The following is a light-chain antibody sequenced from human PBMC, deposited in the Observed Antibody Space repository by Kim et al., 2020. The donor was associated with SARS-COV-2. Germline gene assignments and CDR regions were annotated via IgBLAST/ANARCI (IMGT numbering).Light chain of an antibody. CDR1: QNINSH. CDR2: AAS. J-gene: IGKJ3*01. CDR3: QQTYISPFT. V-gene: IGKV1-39*01. Sequence: DIHMTQSPSSLSASVGDRVTITCRTSQNINSHLNWYHQKPGRAPKLLIYAASTLQGGVPSRFSGSGSETDFTLTISSLQPENFANYFCQQTYISPFTFGAGTKVDIK.